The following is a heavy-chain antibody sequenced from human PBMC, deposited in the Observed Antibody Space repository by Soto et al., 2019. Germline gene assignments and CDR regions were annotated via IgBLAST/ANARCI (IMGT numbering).Heavy chain of an antibody. J-gene: IGHJ4*02. Sequence: GGSLRLSCAASGFTFSSYAMSWVRQAPGKGLEWVSGISGSGGSTYYADSVKDRFTISRDNSKNTLYLQMNSLRAEDTAVYYCAKNRVYGELDYWGQGTLVTVSS. CDR1: GFTFSSYA. D-gene: IGHD4-17*01. CDR3: AKNRVYGELDY. V-gene: IGHV3-23*01. CDR2: ISGSGGST.